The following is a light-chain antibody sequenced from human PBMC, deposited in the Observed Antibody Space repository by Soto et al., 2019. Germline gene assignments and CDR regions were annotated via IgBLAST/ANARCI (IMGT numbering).Light chain of an antibody. CDR1: QSVSSSY. J-gene: IGKJ1*01. Sequence: EIVLTQSPGTLSLSPGERATLSCRTSQSVSSSYLAWYQQKPGQAPRLLIYGASSRATGITDRFSGSGSGTEFTLTISRLEPEDFAVYYCQHYGRSWWTVGQGTKVEIK. CDR3: QHYGRSWWT. CDR2: GAS. V-gene: IGKV3-20*01.